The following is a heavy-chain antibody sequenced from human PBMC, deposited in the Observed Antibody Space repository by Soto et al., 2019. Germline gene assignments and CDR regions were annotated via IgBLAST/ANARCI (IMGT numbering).Heavy chain of an antibody. Sequence: SETLSLTCTVSGGSISSSDHYWGRIRQPPGRGLESLGSMYYSGTNYSNPPIESRTTIFIDTSKNQFSLKLSSVTAAYSAVYGCARDNFGEDVWGQGTMVTVSS. V-gene: IGHV4-39*02. CDR3: ARDNFGEDV. CDR1: GGSISSSDHY. J-gene: IGHJ6*02. CDR2: MYYSGTN.